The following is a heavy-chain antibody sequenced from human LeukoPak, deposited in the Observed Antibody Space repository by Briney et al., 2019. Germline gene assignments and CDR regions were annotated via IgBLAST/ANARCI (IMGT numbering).Heavy chain of an antibody. J-gene: IGHJ4*02. CDR3: ARENNSGWYRKAAFDY. Sequence: ASVKVSCKSSGYTFTDYYMHWVRQAPGQGLEWVGWINPNGSGTNYAQSFQGRVTMTRDTSIGTAYMELSSLISDDTAIYYCARENNSGWYRKAAFDYWGQGTLVTVTS. CDR2: INPNGSGT. V-gene: IGHV1-2*02. CDR1: GYTFTDYY. D-gene: IGHD6-19*01.